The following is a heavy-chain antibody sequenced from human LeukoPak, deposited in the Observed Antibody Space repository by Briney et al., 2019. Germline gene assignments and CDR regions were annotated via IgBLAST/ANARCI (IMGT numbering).Heavy chain of an antibody. CDR2: INHSGST. D-gene: IGHD3-9*01. CDR1: GGSFSGYY. J-gene: IGHJ5*02. Sequence: TSETLSLTCAVSGGSFSGYYWSWIRQPPGKGLEWIGEINHSGSTNYNPSLKSRVTISVDTSKNQFSLKLSSVTAADTAVYYCAYWLSTVGWFDPWGQGTLVTVSS. V-gene: IGHV4-34*01. CDR3: AYWLSTVGWFDP.